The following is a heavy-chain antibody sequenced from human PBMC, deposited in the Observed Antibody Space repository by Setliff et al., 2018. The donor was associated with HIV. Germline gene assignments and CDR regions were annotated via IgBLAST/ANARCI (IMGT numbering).Heavy chain of an antibody. CDR3: ARDRYSGSSTDY. J-gene: IGHJ4*02. CDR1: RCSFRTYW. Sequence: LRPSCPASRCSFRTYWMSWVRQAPGKGLEWVANMKYDGTEIYYVDAVKGRFTISRDNAKKSVFLHMNSLRGEDTAVYYCARDRYSGSSTDYWGQGTLGTVSS. D-gene: IGHD1-26*01. V-gene: IGHV3-7*01. CDR2: MKYDGTEI.